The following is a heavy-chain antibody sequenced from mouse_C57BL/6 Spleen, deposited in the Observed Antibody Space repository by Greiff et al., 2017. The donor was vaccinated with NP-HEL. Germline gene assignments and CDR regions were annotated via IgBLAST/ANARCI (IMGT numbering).Heavy chain of an antibody. Sequence: VQLQQSGAELARPGASVKLSCKASGYTFTSYGISWVKQRTGQGLEWIGEIYPRSGNTYYNEKFKGKATLTADKSSSTAYMELRSLTSEDSAVYFCARDFYYGSSYDAMDYWGQGTSVTVSS. D-gene: IGHD1-1*01. CDR3: ARDFYYGSSYDAMDY. CDR1: GYTFTSYG. J-gene: IGHJ4*01. V-gene: IGHV1-81*01. CDR2: IYPRSGNT.